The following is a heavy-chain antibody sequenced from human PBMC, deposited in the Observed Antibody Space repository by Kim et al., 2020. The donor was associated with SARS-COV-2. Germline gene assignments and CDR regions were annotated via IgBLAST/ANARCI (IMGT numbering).Heavy chain of an antibody. CDR3: ARSRATTEGDYTLGY. V-gene: IGHV4-4*02. D-gene: IGHD4-17*01. CDR1: GDSTSSINW. Sequence: SETLSLTCAVSGDSTSSINWWSCVRQPPGKGLEWIGEIYHNENTNYNPSLKSRVIISLDKSKNQFSLTLNSVTAADTAVYYCARSRATTEGDYTLGYWGQGTPVTVSS. CDR2: IYHNENT. J-gene: IGHJ4*02.